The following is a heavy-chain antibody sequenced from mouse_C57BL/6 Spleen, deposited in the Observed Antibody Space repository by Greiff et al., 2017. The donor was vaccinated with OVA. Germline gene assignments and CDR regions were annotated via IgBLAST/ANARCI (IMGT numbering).Heavy chain of an antibody. V-gene: IGHV1-69*01. CDR1: GYTFTSYW. CDR2: IDPSDSYT. D-gene: IGHD2-5*01. Sequence: VQLQQPGAELVMPGASVKLSCKASGYTFTSYWMHWVKQRPGQGLEWIGEIDPSDSYTNYNQKFKGKSTLTVDKSYSTAYMQLSSLTAEDSAVYYCARSAYYSNYVVAYWGQGTLVTVSA. J-gene: IGHJ3*01. CDR3: ARSAYYSNYVVAY.